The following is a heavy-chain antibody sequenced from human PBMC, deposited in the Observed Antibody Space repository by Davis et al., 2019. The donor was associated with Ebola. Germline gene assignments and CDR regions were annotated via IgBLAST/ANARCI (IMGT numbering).Heavy chain of an antibody. Sequence: AASVNVSCKASVYTFTGYYMHWVRQASGQGLEWMGRINPNSGGTNYAQKFQGRVTMTRDTSISTAYMEVTSLTSDDTAVYYCAVPGRSGGSAGGSISGMLVWGKGTTVTVSS. CDR2: INPNSGGT. J-gene: IGHJ6*04. V-gene: IGHV1-2*06. D-gene: IGHD3-16*01. CDR3: AVPGRSGGSAGGSISGMLV. CDR1: VYTFTGYY.